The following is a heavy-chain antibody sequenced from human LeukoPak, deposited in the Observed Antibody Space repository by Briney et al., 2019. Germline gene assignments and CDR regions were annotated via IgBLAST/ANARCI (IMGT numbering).Heavy chain of an antibody. CDR2: INSDGSST. D-gene: IGHD4-17*01. J-gene: IGHJ4*02. Sequence: GGSLRLSCAASGFTFSSYWMHWVRQAPGKGLVSVSRINSDGSSTSYADSVKGRFTISRDNAKNTLYLQMNSLRAEDTAVYYCARDPPTVTTGAGFDYWGQGTLVTVSS. CDR3: ARDPPTVTTGAGFDY. CDR1: GFTFSSYW. V-gene: IGHV3-74*01.